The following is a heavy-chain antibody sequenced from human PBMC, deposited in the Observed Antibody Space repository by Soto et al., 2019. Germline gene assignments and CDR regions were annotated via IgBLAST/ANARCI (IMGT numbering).Heavy chain of an antibody. V-gene: IGHV3-33*01. CDR3: ARGAATYYDYIDY. D-gene: IGHD3-3*01. CDR1: GFTFSSYG. CDR2: IWYDGSNK. Sequence: GGSLRLSCAASGFTFSSYGMHWVRQAPGKGLEWVAVIWYDGSNKYYADSVKGRFTISRDNSKNTLYLQMNSLRAEDTAVYYCARGAATYYDYIDYWGQGTLVTVSS. J-gene: IGHJ4*02.